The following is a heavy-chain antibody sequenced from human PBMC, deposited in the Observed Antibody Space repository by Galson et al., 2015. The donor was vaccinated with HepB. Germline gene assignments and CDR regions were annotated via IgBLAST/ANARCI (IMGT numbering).Heavy chain of an antibody. CDR3: ARIPGGAGATDGYYYYYMDV. Sequence: PALVKPTQTLTLTCTFSGFSLSTSGMCVSWIRQPPGKALEWLALIDWDDDKYYSTSLKTRLTISKDTSKNQVVLTMTNMDPVDTATYYCARIPGGAGATDGYYYYYMDVWGKGTTVTVSS. J-gene: IGHJ6*03. V-gene: IGHV2-70*01. CDR2: IDWDDDK. D-gene: IGHD1-26*01. CDR1: GFSLSTSGMC.